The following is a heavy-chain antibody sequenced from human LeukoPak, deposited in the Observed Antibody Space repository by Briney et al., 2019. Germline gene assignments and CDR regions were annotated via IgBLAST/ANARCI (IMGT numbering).Heavy chain of an antibody. CDR3: ARGVVSGRFGDYYYYMDV. CDR1: GGSFSGHY. V-gene: IGHV4-34*01. J-gene: IGHJ6*03. D-gene: IGHD3-16*01. CDR2: VNDRGST. Sequence: SETLSLTCAVYGGSFSGHYWTWIRQPPGKGLQWIGEVNDRGSTNYNPSLKSRLTISEDKSKKQFSLRLPSVTAADTAVYYCARGVVSGRFGDYYYYMDVWGTGTTVTVSS.